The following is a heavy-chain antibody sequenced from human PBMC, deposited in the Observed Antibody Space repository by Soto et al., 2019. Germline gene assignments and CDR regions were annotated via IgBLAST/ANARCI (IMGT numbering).Heavy chain of an antibody. CDR3: AMLGGWSGGSSGMDV. D-gene: IGHD6-19*01. J-gene: IGHJ6*02. V-gene: IGHV3-72*01. CDR2: IRRKANSYTT. CDR1: GLIFSDYH. Sequence: DVQLVESGGGLVQPGGSLRLSCAASGLIFSDYHMDWVRQAPGKGLEWVGRIRRKANSYTTEYAASVKGRLTISRDDSKHSMYLQMHSLKSEDTAVYYCAMLGGWSGGSSGMDVWGQGPTVTVSS.